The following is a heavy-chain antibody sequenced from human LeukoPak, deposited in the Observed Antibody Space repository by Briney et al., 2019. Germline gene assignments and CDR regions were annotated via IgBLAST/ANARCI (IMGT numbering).Heavy chain of an antibody. CDR3: VRDGDSANLDLDY. V-gene: IGHV3-7*01. CDR1: KLTFSTYY. J-gene: IGHJ4*02. D-gene: IGHD1-14*01. CDR2: INQDGSEK. Sequence: PGGSLRLSCAASKLTFSTYYMSWVRQAPGKGLEWVANINQDGSEKYYVDSVKGRFTISRDNGKNSVYLQMNSLRAEDTAVYYCVRDGDSANLDLDYWGQGTLVTVSS.